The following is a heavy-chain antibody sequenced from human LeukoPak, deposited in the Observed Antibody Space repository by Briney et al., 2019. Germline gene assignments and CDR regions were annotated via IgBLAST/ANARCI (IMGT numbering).Heavy chain of an antibody. CDR1: GGSISSGDYY. CDR2: IYYSGST. CDR3: ATSARVPPRHYYYMDV. Sequence: SETLSLTCTVSGGSISSGDYYWSWIRQPPGKGLEWIGYIYYSGSTNYNPSLKSRVTISVDTSKNQFSLKLSSVTAADTAVYYCATSARVPPRHYYYMDVWGKGTTVTVSS. V-gene: IGHV4-30-4*01. D-gene: IGHD3-10*01. J-gene: IGHJ6*03.